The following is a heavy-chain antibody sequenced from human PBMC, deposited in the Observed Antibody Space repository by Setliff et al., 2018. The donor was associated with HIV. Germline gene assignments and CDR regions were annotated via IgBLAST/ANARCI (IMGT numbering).Heavy chain of an antibody. Sequence: SETLSLTCAVYGGSINGYYWSWIRQPPGKGLEWIGEVNHSGSTNYNPSLKSRVTISVDTSKNQFSLKLSSVTAADTAVYYCARGRDDYNYDPFDIWGQGTMVTVSS. CDR1: GGSINGYY. CDR3: ARGRDDYNYDPFDI. V-gene: IGHV4-34*01. CDR2: VNHSGST. J-gene: IGHJ3*02. D-gene: IGHD4-4*01.